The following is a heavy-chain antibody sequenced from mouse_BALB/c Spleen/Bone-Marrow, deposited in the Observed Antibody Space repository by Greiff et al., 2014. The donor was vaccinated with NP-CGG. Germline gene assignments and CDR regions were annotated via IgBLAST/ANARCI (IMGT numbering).Heavy chain of an antibody. CDR3: ARPRGYRAYYAMDY. D-gene: IGHD3-1*01. CDR2: INPSTGYT. V-gene: IGHV1-7*01. Sequence: QVQLKESGAELAKPGASVKMSCKASGYTFTSYWMHWVKQRPGQGLEWIGYINPSTGYTEYNQKFKDKATLTADKSSSTAYMQLSSLTAEDSAVYYGARPRGYRAYYAMDYWGQGTSVTVSS. CDR1: GYTFTSYW. J-gene: IGHJ4*01.